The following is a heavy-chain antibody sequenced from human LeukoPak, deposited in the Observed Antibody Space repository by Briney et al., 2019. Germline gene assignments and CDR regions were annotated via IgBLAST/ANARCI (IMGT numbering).Heavy chain of an antibody. D-gene: IGHD6-19*01. CDR3: AKDRDSSGWYGWYFDL. V-gene: IGHV3-23*01. CDR1: GFTFSSYA. J-gene: IGHJ2*01. Sequence: GGSLRLSCAASGFTFSSYAMSWVRQAPGKGLEWVSAISGSGGSTYYADSLKGRFTISRDNSKNTLYLQMNSLRAEDTAVYYCAKDRDSSGWYGWYFDLWGRGTLVTVSS. CDR2: ISGSGGST.